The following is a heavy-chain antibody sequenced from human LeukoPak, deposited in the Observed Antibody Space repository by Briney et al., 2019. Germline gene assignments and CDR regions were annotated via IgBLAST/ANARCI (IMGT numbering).Heavy chain of an antibody. V-gene: IGHV3-30-3*01. J-gene: IGHJ5*02. Sequence: GGSLRLSCAASGFTFSSYAMHWVRQAPGKGLEWVAVISYDGSNKYYADSVKGRFTISRDNSKNTLSLQMNSLRAEDTALYYCARGALAAGERLKNNWFDPWGQGTLVTVSS. CDR3: ARGALAAGERLKNNWFDP. D-gene: IGHD6-13*01. CDR1: GFTFSSYA. CDR2: ISYDGSNK.